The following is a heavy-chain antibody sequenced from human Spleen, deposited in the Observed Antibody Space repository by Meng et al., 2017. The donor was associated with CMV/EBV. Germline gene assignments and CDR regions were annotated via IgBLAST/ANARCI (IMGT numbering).Heavy chain of an antibody. J-gene: IGHJ4*02. CDR3: ARLAGDSSSWIFDY. Sequence: AVYGVSCSGYYWSWIRQPPGKGLEWIGEINHSGSTNYNPSLKSRVTISVDTSKNQFSLKLSSVTAADTAVYYCARLAGDSSSWIFDYWGQGTLVTVSS. V-gene: IGHV4-34*01. CDR1: GVSCSGYY. D-gene: IGHD6-13*01. CDR2: INHSGST.